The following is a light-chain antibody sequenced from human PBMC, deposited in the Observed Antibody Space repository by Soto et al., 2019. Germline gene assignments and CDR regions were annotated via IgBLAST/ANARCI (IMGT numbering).Light chain of an antibody. CDR2: SDN. CDR3: AAWDDNLNGYWV. CDR1: SSNIARNT. V-gene: IGLV1-44*01. Sequence: QSVLTQSPSASGTPGQRVTISCSGSSSNIARNTVNWYQQLPGTAPKLLIYSDNKRPSGVPDRFSGSKSGTSASLAISGLQSDDEADYYCAAWDDNLNGYWVFGGGTKLTVL. J-gene: IGLJ3*02.